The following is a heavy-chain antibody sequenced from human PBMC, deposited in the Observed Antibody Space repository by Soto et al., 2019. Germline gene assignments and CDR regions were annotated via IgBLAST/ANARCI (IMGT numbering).Heavy chain of an antibody. J-gene: IGHJ4*02. CDR1: GVALTSNG. V-gene: IGHV1-18*01. D-gene: IGHD4-17*01. CDR2: ISACNGNT. CDR3: ARDYGDYLYFDY. Sequence: ASVNGSCTASGVALTSNGISWVRQAPGQGLEWMGWISACNGNTSYAQKFQGRVTMTRDTSTSTVYMELSSLRSEDTAVYYCARDYGDYLYFDYWGQGTLVTVSS.